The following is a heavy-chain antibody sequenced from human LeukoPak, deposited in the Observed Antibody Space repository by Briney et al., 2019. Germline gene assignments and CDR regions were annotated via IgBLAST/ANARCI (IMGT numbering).Heavy chain of an antibody. CDR2: IISSSSYI. CDR3: ARASGYRSGWYVGYFDY. D-gene: IGHD6-19*01. CDR1: GYPFSSYS. V-gene: IGHV3-21*01. J-gene: IGHJ4*02. Sequence: GGSLRLSRGSSGYPFSSYSVNRVRHAPGKGPECASSIISSSSYIYYTDSVKGRFTISRDSAENSLYLQMNSLRAEDTAVYYCARASGYRSGWYVGYFDYWGQGTLVTVSS.